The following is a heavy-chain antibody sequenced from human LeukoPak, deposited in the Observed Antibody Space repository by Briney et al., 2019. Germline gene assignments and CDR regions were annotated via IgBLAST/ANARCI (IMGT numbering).Heavy chain of an antibody. Sequence: PGGSLRLSCAASGFTFSSYAMSWVRQAPGEGLEWVSAISGSGGSTYYADSVKGRFTISRDNSKNTLYLQMNSLRAEDTAVYYCAKGRTKYTGWYSGGYFDYWGQGTLVTVSS. V-gene: IGHV3-23*01. CDR3: AKGRTKYTGWYSGGYFDY. J-gene: IGHJ4*02. CDR1: GFTFSSYA. D-gene: IGHD6-19*01. CDR2: ISGSGGST.